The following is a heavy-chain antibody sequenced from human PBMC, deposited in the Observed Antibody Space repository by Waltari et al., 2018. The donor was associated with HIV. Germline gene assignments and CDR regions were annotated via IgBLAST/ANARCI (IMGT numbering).Heavy chain of an antibody. CDR3: AREDHSRGGFDY. CDR2: IWHDGKNK. Sequence: QVRLVESGGGVVQPGKSLRLSCVVSGINFSVNGMQWVRQAPGRGREWVAVIWHDGKNKYYADSVKGRFTISRDNSKNTLYLQRRSLRVDDTAVYYCAREDHSRGGFDYWGQGTLVSVSS. D-gene: IGHD4-4*01. J-gene: IGHJ4*02. CDR1: GINFSVNG. V-gene: IGHV3-33*01.